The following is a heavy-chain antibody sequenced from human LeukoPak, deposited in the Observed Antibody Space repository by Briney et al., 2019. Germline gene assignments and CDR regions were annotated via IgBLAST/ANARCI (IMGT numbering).Heavy chain of an antibody. CDR1: GGSISSYY. J-gene: IGHJ4*02. Sequence: SETLSLTCTVSGGSISSYYWSWIRQPPGKGLEWIGYIYYSGSTNYNPSLKSRVTISVDTSKNQFSLKLSSVTAADTAVYYCARVGRSHYDILTGYYTYYFDYWGQGTLVTVSS. CDR3: ARVGRSHYDILTGYYTYYFDY. D-gene: IGHD3-9*01. V-gene: IGHV4-59*01. CDR2: IYYSGST.